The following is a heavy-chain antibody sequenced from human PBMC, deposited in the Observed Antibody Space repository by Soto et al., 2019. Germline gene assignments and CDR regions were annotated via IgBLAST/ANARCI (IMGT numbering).Heavy chain of an antibody. Sequence: KPSETLSLTCAFSCGSIISGGYSWSWIRQPPGKGLEWIGYIYHSGSTYYNPSLKSRVTISVDRSKNQFSLKLSSVTAADTAVYYCARGGQQLAHRGVYYFDYWGQGTRVTVSS. CDR3: ARGGQQLAHRGVYYFDY. CDR1: CGSIISGGYS. CDR2: IYHSGST. J-gene: IGHJ4*02. D-gene: IGHD6-13*01. V-gene: IGHV4-30-2*01.